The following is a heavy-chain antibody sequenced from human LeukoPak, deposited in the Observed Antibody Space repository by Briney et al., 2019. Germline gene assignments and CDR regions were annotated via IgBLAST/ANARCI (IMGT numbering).Heavy chain of an antibody. J-gene: IGHJ4*02. CDR2: IIPIFGTA. D-gene: IGHD7-27*01. Sequence: GASVKVSCKASGGTFSSYAISWVRQAPGQGLEWMGGIIPIFGTANYAQKFQGGVTITADESTSTAYMELSSLRSEDTAVYYCARDGTPYFLGIPTDWGQGTLVTVSS. CDR1: GGTFSSYA. V-gene: IGHV1-69*01. CDR3: ARDGTPYFLGIPTD.